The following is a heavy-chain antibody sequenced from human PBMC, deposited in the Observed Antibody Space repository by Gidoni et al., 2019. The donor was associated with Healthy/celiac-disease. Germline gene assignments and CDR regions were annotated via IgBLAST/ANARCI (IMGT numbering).Heavy chain of an antibody. D-gene: IGHD1-26*01. CDR3: AKNRYSGSYADY. Sequence: EVQLLESGGGLVQPGGSLRLSCAASGFTFSSYAMSWVRQAPGKGLGWVSAISGSGGSTYYADSVKGRFTISRDNSKNTLYLQMNSLRAEDTAVYYCAKNRYSGSYADYWGQGTLVTVSS. V-gene: IGHV3-23*01. J-gene: IGHJ4*02. CDR2: ISGSGGST. CDR1: GFTFSSYA.